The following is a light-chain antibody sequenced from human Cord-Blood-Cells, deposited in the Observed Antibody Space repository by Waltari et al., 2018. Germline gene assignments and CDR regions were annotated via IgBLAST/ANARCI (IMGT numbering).Light chain of an antibody. CDR2: DAS. Sequence: EIVLTKSPATLSLSPGERATLSCRSSQRVSSYLAWYQQKPGQAPRLLIYDASNRATGIPPRFSGSGSGTDFTLTISSLEPEDFAVYYCQQRSNWITFGQGTRLEIK. V-gene: IGKV3-11*01. CDR1: QRVSSY. CDR3: QQRSNWIT. J-gene: IGKJ5*01.